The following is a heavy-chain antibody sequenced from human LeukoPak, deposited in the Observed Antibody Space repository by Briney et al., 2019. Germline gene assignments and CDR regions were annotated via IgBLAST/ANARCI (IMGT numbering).Heavy chain of an antibody. V-gene: IGHV3-53*01. CDR2: IYSGGRT. D-gene: IGHD3-22*01. Sequence: GGSLTLSCAASGFIVSNNDMRWVRQAPGKGLEWVSLIYSGGRTYYADSVKGRCTIARDNYKNTLYLQMNSLRGEDTAVYYCAIGGFYDRSPYCPFDYWGQGTLVTVSS. J-gene: IGHJ4*02. CDR3: AIGGFYDRSPYCPFDY. CDR1: GFIVSNND.